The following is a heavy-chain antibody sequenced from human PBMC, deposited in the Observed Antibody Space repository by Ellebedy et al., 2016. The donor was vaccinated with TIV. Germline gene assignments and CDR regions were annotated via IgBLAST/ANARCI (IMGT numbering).Heavy chain of an antibody. CDR1: GFTFSSYG. CDR2: IRYDGSNK. CDR3: AKDRDSSRESDAFDI. Sequence: GESLKISCAASGFTFSSYGMHWVRQAPGKGLEWVAFIRYDGSNKYYADSEKGRFTISRDNSKNTLYLQMNSLRAEDTAVYYCAKDRDSSRESDAFDIWGQGTMVTVSS. V-gene: IGHV3-30*02. J-gene: IGHJ3*02. D-gene: IGHD6-13*01.